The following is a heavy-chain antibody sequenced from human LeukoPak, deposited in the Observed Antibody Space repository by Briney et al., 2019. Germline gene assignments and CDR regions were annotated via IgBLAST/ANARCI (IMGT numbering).Heavy chain of an antibody. V-gene: IGHV3-30-3*01. CDR3: ARGVVTAYAAFDS. D-gene: IGHD2-21*02. Sequence: GSLRLSCAASGFIFSRYTLHWVRQAPGKGLEWVSMISFDGSTKDYADSVKDRFTISRDNSKNTLDLQMTSLRTEDTAVYYCARGVVTAYAAFDSWGQGTLVAVSS. CDR2: ISFDGSTK. CDR1: GFIFSRYT. J-gene: IGHJ4*02.